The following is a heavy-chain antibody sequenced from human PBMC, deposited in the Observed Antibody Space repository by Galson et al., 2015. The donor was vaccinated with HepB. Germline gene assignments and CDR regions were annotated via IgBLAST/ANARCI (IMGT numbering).Heavy chain of an antibody. V-gene: IGHV3-30-3*01. J-gene: IGHJ4*02. CDR3: ARGRGSWAFDY. Sequence: SLRLSCAASGLIFSNYAMHWVRQAPGRGLEWVAVMSYDGGNKYYADSVNGRFTFSRDSSKNTLYLQMNSLRPEDTAVYYCARGRGSWAFDYWGQGTLVTVSS. CDR2: MSYDGGNK. D-gene: IGHD6-13*01. CDR1: GLIFSNYA.